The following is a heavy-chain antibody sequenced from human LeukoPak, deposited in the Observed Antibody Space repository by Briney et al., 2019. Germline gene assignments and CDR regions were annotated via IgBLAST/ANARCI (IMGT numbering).Heavy chain of an antibody. CDR2: IKEDGSTK. D-gene: IGHD6-6*01. J-gene: IGHJ4*02. CDR3: ARIGYSSSSFDY. CDR1: EFTFTRYW. V-gene: IGHV3-7*03. Sequence: PGRSLRLSCAASEFTFTRYWMSWVRQAPGKGLEWVANIKEDGSTKYYLDLVKGRVTISRDNVKNSLYLQMNSLRAEDTAVYYCARIGYSSSSFDYWGQGTLVTVSS.